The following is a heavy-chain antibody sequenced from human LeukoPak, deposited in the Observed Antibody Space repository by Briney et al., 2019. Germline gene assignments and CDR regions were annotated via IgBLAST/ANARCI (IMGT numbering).Heavy chain of an antibody. CDR2: LNPKSVGT. Sequence: ASLKDSCEASGYTLTGSYMHWGRHAPGGGREWMGWLNPKSVGTNSAQKFQGRVTMTRDTSISTDYMELSRLRSDDTAVYYCASFRDYYDSSGYSYFDYWGQGTLVTVSS. D-gene: IGHD3-22*01. V-gene: IGHV1-2*02. J-gene: IGHJ4*02. CDR1: GYTLTGSY. CDR3: ASFRDYYDSSGYSYFDY.